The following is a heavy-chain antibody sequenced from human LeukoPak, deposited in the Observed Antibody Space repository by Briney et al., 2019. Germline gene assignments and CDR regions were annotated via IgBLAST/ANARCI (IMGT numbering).Heavy chain of an antibody. CDR3: AKDIVVVVAATPEGYYYYLDV. CDR1: GYTFTGYY. CDR2: IIPIFGTA. J-gene: IGHJ6*03. Sequence: ASVKVSCKASGYTFTGYYMHWVRQAPGQGLEWMGRIIPIFGTANYAQKFQGRVTITADESTSTAYMELSSLRSEDTAVYYCAKDIVVVVAATPEGYYYYLDVWGKGTTVTVS. V-gene: IGHV1-69*13. D-gene: IGHD2-15*01.